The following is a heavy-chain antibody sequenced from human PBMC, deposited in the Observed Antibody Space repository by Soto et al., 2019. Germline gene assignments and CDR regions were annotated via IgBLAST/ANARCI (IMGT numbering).Heavy chain of an antibody. CDR1: GYTFTGYY. V-gene: IGHV1-2*04. CDR2: INPNSGGT. CDR3: ARSRPGYSSSWYPYYSYGMDV. D-gene: IGHD6-13*01. Sequence: ASVKVSCKASGYTFTGYYMHWVRQAPGQGLEWMGWINPNSGGTNYAQELQGWVTMTRDTSISTAYMELSRLRSDDTAVYYCARSRPGYSSSWYPYYSYGMDVWGQGTTVTVSS. J-gene: IGHJ6*02.